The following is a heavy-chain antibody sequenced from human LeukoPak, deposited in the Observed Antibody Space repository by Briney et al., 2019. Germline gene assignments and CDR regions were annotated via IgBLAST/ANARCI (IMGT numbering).Heavy chain of an antibody. CDR1: GGSISSYY. Sequence: PSETLSLTCTVSGGSISSYYWSWIRQPPGKGLERIGYIYYSGSTNYNPSLKSRVTISVDTSKNQFSLKLSSVTAADTAVYYCARSYYDSSGYYSAGAFDIWGQGTMVTVSS. CDR2: IYYSGST. D-gene: IGHD3-22*01. J-gene: IGHJ3*02. CDR3: ARSYYDSSGYYSAGAFDI. V-gene: IGHV4-59*08.